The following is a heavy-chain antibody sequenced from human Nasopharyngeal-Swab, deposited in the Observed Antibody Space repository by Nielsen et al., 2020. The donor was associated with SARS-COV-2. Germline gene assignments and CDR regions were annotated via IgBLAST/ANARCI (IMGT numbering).Heavy chain of an antibody. CDR3: ARDGGAAAGYNWFDP. CDR1: GYTFTGYY. V-gene: IGHV1-2*02. Sequence: ASVKVSCKASGYTFTGYYMHWVRQAPGQGLEWMGWINPNSGGTNYAQKFQGRVTMTRDTSINTAYMELSRLRSDDTAVYYCARDGGAAAGYNWFDPWGQGTLVTVSS. CDR2: INPNSGGT. D-gene: IGHD6-13*01. J-gene: IGHJ5*02.